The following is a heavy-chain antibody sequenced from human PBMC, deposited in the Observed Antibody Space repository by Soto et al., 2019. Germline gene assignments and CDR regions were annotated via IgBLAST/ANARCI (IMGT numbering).Heavy chain of an antibody. J-gene: IGHJ4*02. CDR1: GGSISSYY. CDR2: IYYSGST. Sequence: PSETLSLTCTVSGGSISSYYWSWIRQPPGKGLEWIGYIYYSGSTNYNPSLKSRVTISVDTSKNQFSLKLSSVTAADTAVYYCARHQQKIRGTKFDYWGQGTLVTVSS. D-gene: IGHD1-1*01. V-gene: IGHV4-59*01. CDR3: ARHQQKIRGTKFDY.